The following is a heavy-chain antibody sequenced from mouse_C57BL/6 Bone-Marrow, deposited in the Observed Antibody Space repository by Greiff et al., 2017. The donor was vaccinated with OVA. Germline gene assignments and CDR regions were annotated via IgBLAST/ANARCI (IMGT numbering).Heavy chain of an antibody. CDR1: GYTFTSYW. Sequence: VKLQQPGAELVMPGASVKLSCKASGYTFTSYWMHWVKQRPGQGLEWIGEIDPSDSYTNYNQKFKGKSTLTVDKSSSTAYMQLSSLTSEDSPVYYCARDYDGYYPPFAYWGQGTLVTVSA. D-gene: IGHD2-3*01. J-gene: IGHJ3*01. CDR3: ARDYDGYYPPFAY. CDR2: IDPSDSYT. V-gene: IGHV1-69*01.